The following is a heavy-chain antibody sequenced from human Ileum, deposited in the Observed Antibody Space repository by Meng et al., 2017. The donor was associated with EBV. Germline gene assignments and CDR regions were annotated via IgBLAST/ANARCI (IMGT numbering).Heavy chain of an antibody. Sequence: QVQLQESGPGLVKPSXTLSLTCTVSGGSISGYYWTWVRQPPGKGLEWIGYIDDSGSTNYNPSLKSRVTISRDTSKNQFSLKLSSVTAADTAVYYCARGGGRYLYWGQGTLVTVSS. CDR1: GGSISGYY. J-gene: IGHJ4*02. CDR2: IDDSGST. V-gene: IGHV4-59*01. CDR3: ARGGGRYLY. D-gene: IGHD6-19*01.